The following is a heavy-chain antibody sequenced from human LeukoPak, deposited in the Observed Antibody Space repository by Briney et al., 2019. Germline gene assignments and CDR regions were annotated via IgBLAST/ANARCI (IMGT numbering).Heavy chain of an antibody. CDR1: GGSFSGYY. Sequence: PSGTLSLTCAVYGGSFSGYYWSWIRQPPGKGLEWIGEINHSGSTNYNPSLKSRVTISVDTSKNQFSLKLSSVTAADTAVYYCARGLGYSSSWFRHHYYFDYWGQGTLVTVSS. CDR2: INHSGST. V-gene: IGHV4-34*01. CDR3: ARGLGYSSSWFRHHYYFDY. D-gene: IGHD6-13*01. J-gene: IGHJ4*02.